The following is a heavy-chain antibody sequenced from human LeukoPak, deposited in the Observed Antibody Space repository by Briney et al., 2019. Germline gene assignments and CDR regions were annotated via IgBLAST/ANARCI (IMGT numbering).Heavy chain of an antibody. J-gene: IGHJ6*03. CDR2: ISAYNGNT. CDR1: GYTFTSYG. D-gene: IGHD2-2*02. CDR3: ARVPEYPYYYYYMDV. V-gene: IGHV1-18*01. Sequence: ASVKVSCKASGYTFTSYGISWVRQAPGQGLEWMGWISAYNGNTNYAQKLQGRVTMTTDTSTSTAYMELRSLRSDDTAVYYCARVPEYPYYYYYMDVRGKGTTVTVSS.